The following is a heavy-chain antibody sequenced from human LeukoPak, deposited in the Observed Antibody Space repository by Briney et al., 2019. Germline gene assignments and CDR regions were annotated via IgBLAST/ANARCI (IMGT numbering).Heavy chain of an antibody. CDR1: GFTFDDYA. D-gene: IGHD4-17*01. J-gene: IGHJ4*02. CDR2: ISWNSGSI. Sequence: GGSLRLSCAASGFTFDDYAMHWVRQAPGKGLEWVSGISWNSGSIGYADSVKGRFTISRDNAKNSLYLQMNSLRAEDTALYYCAKDLSSTVTTLDYWGQGTLVTVSS. CDR3: AKDLSSTVTTLDY. V-gene: IGHV3-9*01.